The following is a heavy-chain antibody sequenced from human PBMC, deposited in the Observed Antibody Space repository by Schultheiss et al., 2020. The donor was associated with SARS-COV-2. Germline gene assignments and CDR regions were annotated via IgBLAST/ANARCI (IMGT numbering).Heavy chain of an antibody. CDR3: ARHLSYYYDSSGYYPLGIGAFDI. CDR2: INSDGSST. Sequence: GGSLRLSCAASGFTFSSYWMHWVRQAPGKGLVWVSRINSDGSSTSYADSVKGRFTISRDNAKNTLYLQMNSLRAEDTAVYYCARHLSYYYDSSGYYPLGIGAFDIWGQGTMVTVSS. V-gene: IGHV3-74*01. J-gene: IGHJ3*02. D-gene: IGHD3-22*01. CDR1: GFTFSSYW.